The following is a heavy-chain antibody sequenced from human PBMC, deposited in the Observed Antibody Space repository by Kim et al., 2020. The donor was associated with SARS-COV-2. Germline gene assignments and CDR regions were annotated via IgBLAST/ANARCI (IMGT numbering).Heavy chain of an antibody. CDR2: ISYDGSNK. V-gene: IGHV3-30-3*01. D-gene: IGHD2-2*01. CDR1: GFTFSSYA. CDR3: ARDQVIVVVPAADYGMDV. Sequence: GGSLRLSCAASGFTFSSYAMHWVRQAPGKGLEWVAVISYDGSNKYYADSVKGRFTISRDNSKNTLYLQMNSLRAEDTAVYYCARDQVIVVVPAADYGMDVWGQGTTVTVSS. J-gene: IGHJ6*02.